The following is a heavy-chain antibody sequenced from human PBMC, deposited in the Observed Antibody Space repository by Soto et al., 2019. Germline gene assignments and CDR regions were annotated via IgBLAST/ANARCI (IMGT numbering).Heavy chain of an antibody. Sequence: SQTLSLTCAISGDRVSSNSSAWNWSRQSPSRYLSLLGRKYYRSKWYNDYAVSVKIRITINPDTSKNQFSLQLNSVTPEGTAVYYCARGPISARNWYDPWGQGTLVTVSS. CDR3: ARGPISARNWYDP. D-gene: IGHD6-6*01. J-gene: IGHJ5*02. V-gene: IGHV6-1*01. CDR1: GDRVSSNSSA. CDR2: KYYRSKWYN.